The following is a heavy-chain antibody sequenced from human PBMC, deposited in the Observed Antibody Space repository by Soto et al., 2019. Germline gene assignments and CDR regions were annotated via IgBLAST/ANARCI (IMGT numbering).Heavy chain of an antibody. CDR2: IDWDDDK. Sequence: SGPTLVNPTQTLTLTCTFSGFSLSTSGVGVGWIRQPPGKALEWLALIDWDDDKRYSPSLKTRLTITKDTSKNQAVLTMTNLDPADTATYYCARVWWFGEKEYFQNWGQGTLVTVSS. CDR1: GFSLSTSGVG. V-gene: IGHV2-5*02. CDR3: ARVWWFGEKEYFQN. J-gene: IGHJ1*01. D-gene: IGHD2-21*01.